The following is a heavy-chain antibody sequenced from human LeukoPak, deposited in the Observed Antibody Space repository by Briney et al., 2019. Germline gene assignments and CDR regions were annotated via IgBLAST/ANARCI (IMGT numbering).Heavy chain of an antibody. CDR2: IWYDGSNK. CDR3: ARVYSYGPLDYYYGMDV. CDR1: GFTFSSYG. D-gene: IGHD5-18*01. Sequence: GGSLRLSCAASGFTFSSYGMHWVRQAPGKGLEWVAVIWYDGSNKYYADSVKGRFTISRDNSKNTLYLQMNSLRAEDTAVYCCARVYSYGPLDYYYGMDVWGQGTTVTVSS. J-gene: IGHJ6*02. V-gene: IGHV3-33*01.